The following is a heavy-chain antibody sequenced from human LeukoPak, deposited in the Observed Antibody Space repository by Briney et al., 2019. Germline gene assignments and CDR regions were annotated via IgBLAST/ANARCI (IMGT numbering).Heavy chain of an antibody. J-gene: IGHJ3*02. D-gene: IGHD3-22*01. CDR2: IIPILGIA. CDR3: ARNQNYYDRSGRLDAFDI. CDR1: GGTFSSYA. Sequence: SVKVSCKASGGTFSSYAISWVRQAPGQGLEWMGRIIPILGIANHAQKFQGRVTITADKSTSTAYMELSSLRSDDTAVYYYARNQNYYDRSGRLDAFDIWGQGTMVTVSS. V-gene: IGHV1-69*04.